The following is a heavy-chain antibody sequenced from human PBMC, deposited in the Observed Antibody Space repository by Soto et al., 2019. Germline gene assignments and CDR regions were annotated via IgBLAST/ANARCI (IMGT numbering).Heavy chain of an antibody. CDR2: IIPIFTTA. CDR1: GGTFSSYA. Sequence: QVQLVQSGAEVKKPGSSVKVSCKASGGTFSSYAISWVRQAPGQGLEWMGGIIPIFTTANYAQNFQGRVTITADEYTSTAYMELSSLRSEDTAVYYCARRATNDFDFWSGYYDFDYWGQGTLVTVSS. D-gene: IGHD3-3*01. V-gene: IGHV1-69*01. J-gene: IGHJ4*02. CDR3: ARRATNDFDFWSGYYDFDY.